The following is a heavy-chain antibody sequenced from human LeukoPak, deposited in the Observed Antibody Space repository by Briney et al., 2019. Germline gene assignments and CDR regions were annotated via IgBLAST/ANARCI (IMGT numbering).Heavy chain of an antibody. D-gene: IGHD3-22*01. J-gene: IGHJ5*02. CDR3: ARGGRFMIAPTRDWFDP. CDR1: GYNFTSYW. V-gene: IGHV5-51*01. CDR2: IYPGDSDT. Sequence: GESLKISCKGSGYNFTSYWIAWVRQMLGKGLEWMGIIYPGDSDTRYSPTFQGQVTISIDKSTSTAFLQWSSLKASDTAMYYCARGGRFMIAPTRDWFDPWGQGTLVTVSS.